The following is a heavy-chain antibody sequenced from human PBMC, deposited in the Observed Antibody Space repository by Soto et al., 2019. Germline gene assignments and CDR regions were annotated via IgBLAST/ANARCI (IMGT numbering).Heavy chain of an antibody. CDR2: ISSSSGTI. V-gene: IGHV3-48*02. CDR3: AREGYCTSASCVEY. J-gene: IGHJ4*02. Sequence: PXGSLILSCVASGFTFSTYSMNWVRQAPGKGLEWVSYISSSSGTIYYADSVKGRFTISRDNAKNSLYLQMNSLRDEDTAVYYCAREGYCTSASCVEYWGQGTLVTVSS. D-gene: IGHD2-2*01. CDR1: GFTFSTYS.